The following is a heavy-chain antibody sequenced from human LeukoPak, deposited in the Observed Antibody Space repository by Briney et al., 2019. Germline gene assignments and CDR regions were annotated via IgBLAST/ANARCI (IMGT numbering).Heavy chain of an antibody. CDR3: ARVLIWSGQLQNWFDP. V-gene: IGHV4-39*07. CDR1: GGSMTNNTFY. CDR2: IYHTGPT. Sequence: SETLSLTCTVSGGSMTNNTFYWGWIRQPPGKGLEWIGSIYHTGPTYYNPSLKSRVTISVDTSKNQFSLKLSSVIAADTAVYYCARVLIWSGQLQNWFDPWGPGTLVTVSS. J-gene: IGHJ5*02. D-gene: IGHD3-10*01.